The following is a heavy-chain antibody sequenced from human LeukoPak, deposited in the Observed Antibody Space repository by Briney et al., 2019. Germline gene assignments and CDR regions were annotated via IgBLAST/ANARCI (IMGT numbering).Heavy chain of an antibody. Sequence: GGSLRLPCAASGFTFSSSDMDWVRQAPGKGLEWVASISSSSSLIYYTDSVEGRFTISRDNAKNSLYLQMNSLRAEDTAVYFCAKEGRSTTPGYWGQGTLVTVSS. CDR3: AKEGRSTTPGY. V-gene: IGHV3-21*01. CDR1: GFTFSSSD. J-gene: IGHJ4*02. D-gene: IGHD6-13*01. CDR2: ISSSSSLI.